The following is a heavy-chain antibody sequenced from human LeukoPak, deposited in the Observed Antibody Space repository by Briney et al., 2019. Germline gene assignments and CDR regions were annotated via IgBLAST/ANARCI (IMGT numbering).Heavy chain of an antibody. D-gene: IGHD6-13*01. CDR2: ISSSSGSYI. J-gene: IGHJ4*02. CDR1: GFTFSSYS. V-gene: IGHV3-21*01. Sequence: KPGESLKISCAASGFTFSSYSMNWVRQAPGKGLEWVSCISSSSGSYIYYADSVKGRFTISRDNAKNSLYLQMNSLRAEDTAVYYCARDRSSSRDLDYWGQGTLVTVSS. CDR3: ARDRSSSRDLDY.